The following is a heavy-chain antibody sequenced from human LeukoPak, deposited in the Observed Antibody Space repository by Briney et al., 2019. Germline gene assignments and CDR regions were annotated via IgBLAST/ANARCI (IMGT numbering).Heavy chain of an antibody. J-gene: IGHJ4*02. D-gene: IGHD3/OR15-3a*01. V-gene: IGHV1-3*01. Sequence: ASVKVSCKASGYTFTSYAVHWVRQAPGQSLEWMGWINPGNGNTKYSQKFQGRVTITRDTSASTAYMELSSLRSEDTAVYYCARFSDLDFYFDYWGQGTLVTVSS. CDR2: INPGNGNT. CDR3: ARFSDLDFYFDY. CDR1: GYTFTSYA.